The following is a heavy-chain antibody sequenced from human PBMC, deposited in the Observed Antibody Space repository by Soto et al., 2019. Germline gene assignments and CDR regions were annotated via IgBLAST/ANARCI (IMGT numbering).Heavy chain of an antibody. V-gene: IGHV3-74*01. J-gene: IGHJ4*02. Sequence: EVQLVESGGGLVQPGGSLRLSCVASGFTFNYYWMHWVRQAPGKGLVWVSRIQSDGSSPDYVDSVKGRFTISRDNAKNTLYLQMNNLRAEDTAVYYGARGGDPDYWGQGTLVTVSS. CDR3: ARGGDPDY. D-gene: IGHD2-21*02. CDR2: IQSDGSSP. CDR1: GFTFNYYW.